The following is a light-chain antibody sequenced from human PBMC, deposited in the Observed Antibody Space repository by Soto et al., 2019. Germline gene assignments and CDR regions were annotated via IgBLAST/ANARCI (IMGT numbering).Light chain of an antibody. J-gene: IGLJ2*01. CDR1: SSNLGADYD. V-gene: IGLV1-40*01. CDR2: GNN. CDR3: QSYDNSLSTPI. Sequence: QSVLTQPPSVSGTPGQGVSISCTGTSSNLGADYDVHWYQHLPGTAPKLLIFGNNVRPSGVPDRFSGSKSGTSASLAITGLQAEDEAFYYCQSYDNSLSTPIFGAGTKLTVL.